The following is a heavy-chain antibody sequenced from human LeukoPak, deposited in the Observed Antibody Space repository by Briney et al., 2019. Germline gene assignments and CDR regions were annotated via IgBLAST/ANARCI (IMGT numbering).Heavy chain of an antibody. CDR3: MRTYRSNTRCHYLDS. V-gene: IGHV4-4*02. D-gene: IGHD2-2*01. J-gene: IGHJ4*02. CDR1: GGSISSSNW. CDR2: IYHAGTT. Sequence: SETLSLTCTVSGGSISSSNWWSWARRPPGKGLEWIGEIYHAGTTNYNPSLESRVTISVDNSRNQFSLQLTSVTAADTAVYYCMRTYRSNTRCHYLDSWGQGTLVTVSS.